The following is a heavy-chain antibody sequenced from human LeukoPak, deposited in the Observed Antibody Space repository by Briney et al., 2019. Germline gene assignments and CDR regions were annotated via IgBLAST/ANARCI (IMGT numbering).Heavy chain of an antibody. CDR2: ISYDGSNK. CDR1: GFTFSSYA. Sequence: GGSLRLSCAASGFTFSSYAMHWVRQAPGKGLEWAAVISYDGSNKYYADSVKGRFTISRDNSKNTLYLQMNSLRAEDTAVYYCARTPGPYSTIKDYSDYWGQGTLVTVSS. CDR3: ARTPGPYSTIKDYSDY. V-gene: IGHV3-30*04. D-gene: IGHD4-11*01. J-gene: IGHJ4*02.